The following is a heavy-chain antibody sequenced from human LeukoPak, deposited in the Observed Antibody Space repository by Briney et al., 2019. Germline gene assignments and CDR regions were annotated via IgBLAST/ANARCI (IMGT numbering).Heavy chain of an antibody. V-gene: IGHV5-51*01. CDR1: GYRFTTDY. CDR3: ARQAYGSHFDAFDI. D-gene: IGHD3-22*01. Sequence: GESLKISCKASGYRFTTDYIGWVRQVPGKGLEWMGIIYPDDSETNYSLSFQGQVSMSVDKSITTAYLQWSSLKASDTAIYYCARQAYGSHFDAFDIWGQGTMVTVSS. J-gene: IGHJ3*02. CDR2: IYPDDSET.